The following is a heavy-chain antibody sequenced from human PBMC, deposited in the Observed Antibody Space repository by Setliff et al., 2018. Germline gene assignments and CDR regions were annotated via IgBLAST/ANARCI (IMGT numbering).Heavy chain of an antibody. J-gene: IGHJ4*02. CDR3: ARGSRGFDY. CDR1: GYSFTVFG. CDR2: ISPYYGST. V-gene: IGHV1-18*01. Sequence: ASVKVSCKTSGYSFTVFGISWVRQAPGQGLEWMGWISPYYGSTNYAQKFQGRVAITRDTSASTAYKELSSLTSEDTAVYFCARGSRGFDYWGQGALVTVSS.